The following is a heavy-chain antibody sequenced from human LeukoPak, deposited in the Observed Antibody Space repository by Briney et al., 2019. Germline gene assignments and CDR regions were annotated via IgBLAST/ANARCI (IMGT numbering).Heavy chain of an antibody. J-gene: IGHJ4*02. CDR1: GFTFSSYA. CDR2: ISSNGGST. V-gene: IGHV3-64*01. CDR3: ARMYPYFWSNSFDY. D-gene: IGHD3-3*01. Sequence: GGSLRLSCAASGFTFSSYAIHGVRQAPGKGLEYVSAISSNGGSTYYANSVKGRFTISRDNSKNTLYLQMGSLRAEDMAVYYCARMYPYFWSNSFDYWGQGTLVTVSS.